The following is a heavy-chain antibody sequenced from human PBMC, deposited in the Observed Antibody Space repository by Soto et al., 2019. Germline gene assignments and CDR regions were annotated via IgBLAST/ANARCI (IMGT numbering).Heavy chain of an antibody. CDR1: GFTFSSYA. V-gene: IGHV3-23*01. CDR3: AKGGYCSGGSCYSGPSFCDY. D-gene: IGHD2-15*01. CDR2: ISGSGGST. Sequence: GGSLRLSCAASGFTFSSYAMSWVRQAPGKGLEWVSAISGSGGSTYYADSVKGRFTISRDNSKNTLYLQMNSLRAEDTAVYYCAKGGYCSGGSCYSGPSFCDYWGQGTLVTVSS. J-gene: IGHJ4*02.